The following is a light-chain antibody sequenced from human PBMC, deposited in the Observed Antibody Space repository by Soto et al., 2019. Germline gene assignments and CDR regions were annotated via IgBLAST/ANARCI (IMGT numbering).Light chain of an antibody. V-gene: IGKV1-13*02. CDR1: QDIRGA. J-gene: IGKJ5*01. Sequence: AIQLTQSPSSLSASVGDRVTITWRASQDIRGALAWYQQKPGKAPKILIYDVSSLQSGVPSRFSGSSSGTDFTLTISGLQPEDFATYYCQQFNSYPIIFGQGTRLDIK. CDR2: DVS. CDR3: QQFNSYPII.